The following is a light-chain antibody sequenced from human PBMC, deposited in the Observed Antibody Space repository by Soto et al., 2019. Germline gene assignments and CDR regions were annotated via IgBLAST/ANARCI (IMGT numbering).Light chain of an antibody. Sequence: EIVLTQSPGTLSLSPGERATLSCRASQTIRNNYLAWYQQKPGQAPRLLIYDASSRATGIPDRVRGGGSGTEFTLTISRLEPEDFAVYYCQQFSSYPLTFGGGTKVDIK. CDR3: QQFSSYPLT. V-gene: IGKV3-20*01. J-gene: IGKJ4*01. CDR1: QTIRNNY. CDR2: DAS.